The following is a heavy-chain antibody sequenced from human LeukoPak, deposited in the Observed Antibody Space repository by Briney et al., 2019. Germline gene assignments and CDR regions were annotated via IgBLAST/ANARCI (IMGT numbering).Heavy chain of an antibody. CDR2: IYHSGST. D-gene: IGHD2-2*02. V-gene: IGHV4-30-2*01. Sequence: SQTLSLTCTVSGGSISSGGYYWSWIRQPPGKGLEWIGYIYHSGSTNYNPSLKSRVTISVDTSKNQFSLKLSSVTAADTAVYYCARLVVVPAAIGFDYWGQGTLVTVSS. CDR1: GGSISSGGYY. J-gene: IGHJ4*02. CDR3: ARLVVVPAAIGFDY.